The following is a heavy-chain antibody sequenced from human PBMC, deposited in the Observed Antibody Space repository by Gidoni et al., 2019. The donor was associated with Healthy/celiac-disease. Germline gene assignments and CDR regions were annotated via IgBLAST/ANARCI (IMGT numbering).Heavy chain of an antibody. V-gene: IGHV4-4*02. CDR3: ARRGGVYDSSGYYYLIYFDY. CDR1: GGSISSSNW. Sequence: QVQLQESGPGLVKPSGTLSLTCAVSGGSISSSNWWSWVRQPPGKGLEWIGEIYHSGSTNSNRSLKSRVTISVDKSKNQFSLKLSSVTAADTAVYYCARRGGVYDSSGYYYLIYFDYWGQGTLVTVSS. CDR2: IYHSGST. J-gene: IGHJ4*02. D-gene: IGHD3-22*01.